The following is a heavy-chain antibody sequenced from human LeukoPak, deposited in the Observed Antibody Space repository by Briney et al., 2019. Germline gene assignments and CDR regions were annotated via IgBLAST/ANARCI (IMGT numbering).Heavy chain of an antibody. CDR3: ARDLHDCSGGSCYRKFDY. CDR2: IYHSGST. V-gene: IGHV4-4*02. Sequence: PSGTLSLTCAVSGGSISSSNWWSWVRQPPGKGLEWIGEIYHSGSTNYNPSLKSRVTISVDTSKNQFSLKLSSVTAADTAVYYCARDLHDCSGGSCYRKFDYWGQGTLVTVSS. D-gene: IGHD2-15*01. CDR1: GGSISSSNW. J-gene: IGHJ4*02.